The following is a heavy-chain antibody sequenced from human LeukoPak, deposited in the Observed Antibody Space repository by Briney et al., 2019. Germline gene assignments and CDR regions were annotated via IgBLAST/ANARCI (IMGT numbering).Heavy chain of an antibody. V-gene: IGHV4-59*08. D-gene: IGHD6-19*01. CDR1: GGSISSYY. Sequence: PSETLSLTCTVSGGSISSYYWNWIRQPPGKGLEWIGYIYYSGSTNYNPSLKSRVTISVDTSKNQFSLKLSSVTAADTAVYYCARIHSSGWGQAKYYYYGMDVWGQGTTVTVSS. J-gene: IGHJ6*02. CDR3: ARIHSSGWGQAKYYYYGMDV. CDR2: IYYSGST.